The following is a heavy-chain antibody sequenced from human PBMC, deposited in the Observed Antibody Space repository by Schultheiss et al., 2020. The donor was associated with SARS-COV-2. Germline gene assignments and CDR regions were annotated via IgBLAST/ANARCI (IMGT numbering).Heavy chain of an antibody. D-gene: IGHD3-10*01. CDR1: GFTFSSYW. CDR2: IKQDGSEK. V-gene: IGHV3-7*01. CDR3: ARGNGVRVRGVITDY. J-gene: IGHJ4*02. Sequence: GGSLRLSCAASGFTFSSYWMSWVRQAPGKGLEWVANIKQDGSEKYYVDSVKGRFTISRDNAKNSLYLQMNSLRAEDTAVYYCARGNGVRVRGVITDYWGQGTLVTVSS.